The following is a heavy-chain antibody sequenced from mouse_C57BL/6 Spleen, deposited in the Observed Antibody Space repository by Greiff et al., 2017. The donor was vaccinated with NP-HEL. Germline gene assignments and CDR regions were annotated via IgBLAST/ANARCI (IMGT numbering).Heavy chain of an antibody. V-gene: IGHV5-9-1*02. D-gene: IGHD2-3*01. CDR3: TREDDGSFDY. CDR1: GFTFSSYA. CDR2: ISSGGDYI. Sequence: EVKLMESGEGLVKPGGSLKLSCAASGFTFSSYAMSWVRQTPEKRLEWVAYISSGGDYIYYADTVKGRFTISRDNARNTLYLQMSSLKSEDTAMYYCTREDDGSFDYWGQGTTLTVSS. J-gene: IGHJ2*01.